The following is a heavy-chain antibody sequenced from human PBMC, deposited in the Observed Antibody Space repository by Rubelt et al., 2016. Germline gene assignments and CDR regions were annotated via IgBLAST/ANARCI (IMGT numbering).Heavy chain of an antibody. Sequence: QVTLRESGPALMKPTQTLTLTCTFSGFSLTTSGMCVNWIRQPPGKALEWLARIDWDDDKYYSTSLKTRLTISKDTSKNQVVLTMTNMDLVDTATYYCSRISRNGYYFDYWGQGTLVTVSS. D-gene: IGHD1-1*01. CDR2: IDWDDDK. CDR1: GFSLTTSGMC. V-gene: IGHV2-70*15. CDR3: SRISRNGYYFDY. J-gene: IGHJ4*02.